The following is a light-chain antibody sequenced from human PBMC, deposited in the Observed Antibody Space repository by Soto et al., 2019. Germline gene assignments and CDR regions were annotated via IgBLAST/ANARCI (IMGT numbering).Light chain of an antibody. CDR3: QQSYSTPPT. CDR2: KAS. CDR1: QSISSW. V-gene: IGKV1-5*03. J-gene: IGKJ5*01. Sequence: DIQMTQSPSTLSASVGDRVTITCWASQSISSWLAWYQQKPGKAPKLLIYKASSLESGVPSRFSGSGSGTDFTLTISSLQTEDFATYYCQQSYSTPPTFGQGTRLEIK.